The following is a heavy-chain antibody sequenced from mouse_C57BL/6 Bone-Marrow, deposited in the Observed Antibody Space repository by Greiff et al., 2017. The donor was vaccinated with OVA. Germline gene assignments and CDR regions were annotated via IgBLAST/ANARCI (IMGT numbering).Heavy chain of an antibody. Sequence: VQLQQPGPELVKPGASVKISCKASGYAFSSSWMNWVKQRPGKGLEWIGRIYPGDGDTNYNGKFKGKATHTADKSSSTAYMQLSSLTSEDSAVYFCARAYYYGSSFYFDYWGQGTTLTVSS. D-gene: IGHD1-1*01. CDR1: GYAFSSSW. J-gene: IGHJ2*01. CDR2: IYPGDGDT. V-gene: IGHV1-82*01. CDR3: ARAYYYGSSFYFDY.